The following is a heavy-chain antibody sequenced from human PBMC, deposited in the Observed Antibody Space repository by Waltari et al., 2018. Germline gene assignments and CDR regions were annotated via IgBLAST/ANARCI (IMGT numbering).Heavy chain of an antibody. CDR2: INPNRGGT. J-gene: IGHJ4*02. CDR1: GYTFTGYY. D-gene: IGHD6-13*01. Sequence: QVQLVQSGAEVKKPGASVKVSCKASGYTFTGYYMHWVRQAPGQGLEWMGRINPNRGGTNYAQKVQGRVTMTRDTSISTAYMELSRLRSDDTAVDYCARSAIAAAARPLEYWGQGTLVTVSS. V-gene: IGHV1-2*06. CDR3: ARSAIAAAARPLEY.